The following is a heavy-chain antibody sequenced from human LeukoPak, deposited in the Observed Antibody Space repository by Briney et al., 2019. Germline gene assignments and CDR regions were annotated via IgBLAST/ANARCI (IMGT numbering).Heavy chain of an antibody. CDR1: GGSISSYY. J-gene: IGHJ4*02. CDR3: ARLEGYCSGGSCYQYYFDY. D-gene: IGHD2-15*01. Sequence: SETLSLTCTVSGGSISSYYWSWIRQPPGKGLEWLGYIYYSGSTNYNPSLKSRVTISVDTSKTQFSLKLSSVTAADTAVYYCARLEGYCSGGSCYQYYFDYWGQGTLVTVSS. V-gene: IGHV4-59*08. CDR2: IYYSGST.